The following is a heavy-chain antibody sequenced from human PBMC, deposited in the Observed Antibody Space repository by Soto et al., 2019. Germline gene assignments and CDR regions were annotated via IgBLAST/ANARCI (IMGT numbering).Heavy chain of an antibody. Sequence: PGGSLRLSCAASGFTFSSFAMTWVRQAPGKGLEWVSTIGSSGNKTYYADSVKGRFTISRDNSKNTLYLQMSSLRAEDTAMYFSANAAHMTTSLLLDYWGQGTQVTVSS. CDR2: IGSSGNKT. D-gene: IGHD4-4*01. V-gene: IGHV3-23*01. J-gene: IGHJ4*02. CDR3: ANAAHMTTSLLLDY. CDR1: GFTFSSFA.